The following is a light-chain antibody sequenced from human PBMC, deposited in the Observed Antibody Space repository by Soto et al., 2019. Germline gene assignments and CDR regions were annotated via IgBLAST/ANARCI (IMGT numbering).Light chain of an antibody. CDR1: TGAVTSGYY. V-gene: IGLV7-43*01. J-gene: IGLJ2*01. Sequence: QTVVTQEPSLTVSPGGTVTLTSASSTGAVTSGYYPNWFQQKPGQAPRALIYSISNKHSWTPARFSGSLLGGKAALTLSGVQPEYEAEYYCLLFYGGALSFGGGTKLTVL. CDR2: SIS. CDR3: LLFYGGALS.